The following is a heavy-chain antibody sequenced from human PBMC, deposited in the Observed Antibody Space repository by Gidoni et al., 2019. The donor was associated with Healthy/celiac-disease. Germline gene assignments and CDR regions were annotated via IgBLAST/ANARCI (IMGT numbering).Heavy chain of an antibody. CDR1: GGSFSGYY. CDR3: ARLIEDIVVVPAAIDAFDV. V-gene: IGHV4-34*01. CDR2: INHSGST. J-gene: IGHJ3*01. D-gene: IGHD2-2*01. Sequence: QVQLQQWGAGLLQPSQTLSLTCAVYGGSFSGYYWSWIRQPPGKGLEWIGEINHSGSTNYNPSLKSRVTISVDTSKNQFSLKLSSVTAADTAVYYCARLIEDIVVVPAAIDAFDVWGQGTMVTVSS.